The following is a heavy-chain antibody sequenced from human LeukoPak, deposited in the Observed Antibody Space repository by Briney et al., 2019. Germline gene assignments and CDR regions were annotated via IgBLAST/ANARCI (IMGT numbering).Heavy chain of an antibody. J-gene: IGHJ4*02. Sequence: GASVKVSCKASGYTFTGYYMHWVRQAPGQGLEWMGWISAYNGNTNYAQKLQGRVTMTTDTSTSTAYMELRSLRSDDTAVYYCARGLRHYYDSSGHYPFDYWGQGTLVTVSS. CDR3: ARGLRHYYDSSGHYPFDY. CDR2: ISAYNGNT. CDR1: GYTFTGYY. D-gene: IGHD3-22*01. V-gene: IGHV1-18*04.